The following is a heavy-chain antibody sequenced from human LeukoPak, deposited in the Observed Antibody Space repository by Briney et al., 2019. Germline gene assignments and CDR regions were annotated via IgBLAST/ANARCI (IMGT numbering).Heavy chain of an antibody. CDR1: GGSISSYY. CDR3: VLAPNSNWFDF. Sequence: KPSETLSLTCTVSGGSISSYYWSWIRQPAGKGLEWIGRIYTSGSTNYNPSLESRVTMSIDRSRRQFFLRLTSVTAADTAVYYCVLAPNSNWFDFWGQGTLVTVSS. V-gene: IGHV4-4*07. J-gene: IGHJ5*01. CDR2: IYTSGST. D-gene: IGHD2-8*01.